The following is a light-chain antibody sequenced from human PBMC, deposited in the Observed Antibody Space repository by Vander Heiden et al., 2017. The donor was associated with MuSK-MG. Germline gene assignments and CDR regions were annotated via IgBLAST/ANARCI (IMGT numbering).Light chain of an antibody. CDR1: QSVSSSY. CDR2: EVS. J-gene: IGKJ3*01. Sequence: IVLTQSPGTLSLSPGETATLSCRASQSVSSSYLAWYQQKPGQAPRLLIYEVSNRATGIPDRFSGSGSGTDFTLTISRLEPEDFAVYYCQQYGSEPPTFTFGHGTTLDIK. CDR3: QQYGSEPPTFT. V-gene: IGKV3-20*01.